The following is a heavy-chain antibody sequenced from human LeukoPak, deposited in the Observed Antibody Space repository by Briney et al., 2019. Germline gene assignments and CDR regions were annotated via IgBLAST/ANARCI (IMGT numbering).Heavy chain of an antibody. J-gene: IGHJ4*02. V-gene: IGHV3-23*01. CDR3: ATRVSDSSGWYNFDN. Sequence: GGSLRLSCAASGFTFNTYAVSWVRQAPGKGLEWVSSISGSGGSTFYADSVKGRFTISRDNSKNTLYLEMNSLRAEDTAVYYCATRVSDSSGWYNFDNWGQGALVTVSS. D-gene: IGHD6-19*01. CDR1: GFTFNTYA. CDR2: ISGSGGST.